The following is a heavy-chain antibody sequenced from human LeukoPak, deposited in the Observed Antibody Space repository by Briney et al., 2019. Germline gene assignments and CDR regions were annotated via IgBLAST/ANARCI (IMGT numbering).Heavy chain of an antibody. CDR3: ARPRRRGGYYFDY. V-gene: IGHV4-61*02. CDR1: GGSISSGSYY. CDR2: IYTSGST. Sequence: SQTLSLTCTVSGGSISSGSYYWSWIRQPAGKGLEWIGRIYTSGSTNYNPSLKSRVTISVDTSKNQFSLKLNSVTAADTAVYYCARPRRRGGYYFDYWGQGTLVTVSS. J-gene: IGHJ4*02. D-gene: IGHD3-3*01.